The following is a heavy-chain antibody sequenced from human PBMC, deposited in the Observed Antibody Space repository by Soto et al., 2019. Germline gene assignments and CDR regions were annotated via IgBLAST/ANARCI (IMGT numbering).Heavy chain of an antibody. CDR3: AKELSGYSSGWCLRTGAPNWLDP. D-gene: IGHD6-19*01. CDR2: ISYDGSNK. Sequence: PGGSKRLSYAASELNISSYVMHWVRQKQGKGLEWVAVISYDGSNKYYADSVKGRFTISRDNSKNTLYLQMNSLRAEDTAVYYCAKELSGYSSGWCLRTGAPNWLDPWGQGTLVTVSS. J-gene: IGHJ5*02. V-gene: IGHV3-30*18. CDR1: ELNISSYV.